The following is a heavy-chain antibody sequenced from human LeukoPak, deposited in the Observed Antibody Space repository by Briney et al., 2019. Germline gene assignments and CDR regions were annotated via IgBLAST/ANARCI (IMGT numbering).Heavy chain of an antibody. CDR2: INHSGST. CDR3: ARVTYYYDD. J-gene: IGHJ4*02. V-gene: IGHV4-34*01. Sequence: SETLSLTCAVYGGSFSGYYWSWIRQPPGKGLEWIGEINHSGSTNYNPSLKSRVTISADTSKNQFSLKLSSVTAADTAVYYCARVTYYYDDWGQGTLVTVSS. CDR1: GGSFSGYY.